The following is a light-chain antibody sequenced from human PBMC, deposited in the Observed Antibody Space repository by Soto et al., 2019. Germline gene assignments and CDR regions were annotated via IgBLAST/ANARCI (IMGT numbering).Light chain of an antibody. Sequence: DIQMTQSPSSLSASVGDRVTISCRASQSVGNSLNWYQQKPDKAPKLLIYGASTLQSGVPSRFSGSVSGTDFTLTISCLQPEDCETSYCQQSYSSPFALGPGTKVDIK. V-gene: IGKV1-39*01. CDR1: QSVGNS. CDR2: GAS. CDR3: QQSYSSPFA. J-gene: IGKJ3*01.